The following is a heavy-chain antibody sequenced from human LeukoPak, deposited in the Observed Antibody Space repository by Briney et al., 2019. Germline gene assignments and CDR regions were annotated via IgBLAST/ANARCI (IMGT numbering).Heavy chain of an antibody. Sequence: SETLSLTCNVSGGSISSGGYYWTWIRQPPGKGLELIGFTYASGTTYYNPSLKKRVTISVHGSKNQFSLNLSSATAADTAVYYCARHSGSYWYWGQGTLVTVSS. CDR3: ARHSGSYWY. V-gene: IGHV4-30-2*01. CDR2: TYASGTT. J-gene: IGHJ4*02. CDR1: GGSISSGGYY. D-gene: IGHD1-26*01.